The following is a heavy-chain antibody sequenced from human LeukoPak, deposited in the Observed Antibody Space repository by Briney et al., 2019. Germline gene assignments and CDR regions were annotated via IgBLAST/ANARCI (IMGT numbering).Heavy chain of an antibody. Sequence: GGSLRLSCAASGFTFSSYEMNWVRQAPGKGLEWVSYISSSGSTIYYADSVKGRFTISRDNAKNSPYLQMNSLRAEDTAVYYCASGGYCSGGSCLHAFDIWGQGTMVTVSS. CDR2: ISSSGSTI. V-gene: IGHV3-48*03. CDR3: ASGGYCSGGSCLHAFDI. CDR1: GFTFSSYE. J-gene: IGHJ3*02. D-gene: IGHD2-15*01.